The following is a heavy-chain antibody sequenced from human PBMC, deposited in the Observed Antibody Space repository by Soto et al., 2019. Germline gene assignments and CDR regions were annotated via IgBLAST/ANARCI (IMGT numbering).Heavy chain of an antibody. CDR3: ARYQLLSYFDY. CDR1: GGSISSSSYY. CDR2: IYYSGST. J-gene: IGHJ4*02. D-gene: IGHD2-2*01. V-gene: IGHV4-39*01. Sequence: TSETLSLTCTVSGGSISSSSYYWGWIRQPPGKGLEWIGSIYYSGSTYYNPSLKSRVTISVDTSKNQSSLKLSSVTAADTAVYYCARYQLLSYFDYWGQGTLVTVSS.